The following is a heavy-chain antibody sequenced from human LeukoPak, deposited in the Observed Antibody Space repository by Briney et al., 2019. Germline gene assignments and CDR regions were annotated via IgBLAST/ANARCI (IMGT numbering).Heavy chain of an antibody. Sequence: SETLSLTCTVSGGSISSGDYYWSWIRQPPGKGLEWIGYIYYSGSTYYNPSLKSRVTISVDTSKNQFSLKLSSVTAADTAVYYCARHAYDSDAFDIWGQGTMVTVSS. CDR2: IYYSGST. J-gene: IGHJ3*02. V-gene: IGHV4-30-4*01. CDR3: ARHAYDSDAFDI. CDR1: GGSISSGDYY. D-gene: IGHD3-22*01.